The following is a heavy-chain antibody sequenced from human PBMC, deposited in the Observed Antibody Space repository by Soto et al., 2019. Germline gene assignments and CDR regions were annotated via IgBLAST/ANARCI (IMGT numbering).Heavy chain of an antibody. J-gene: IGHJ4*02. CDR3: ADGGRNPYS. D-gene: IGHD3-10*01. V-gene: IGHV3-23*01. CDR1: GFSFSSYA. Sequence: EVQLLAPGGDLVQPGGSLRLSCAASGFSFSSYAMGWVRPAPGRGLDWVSSISAGGDGTYYADSVKGRFTISRDDSKNTVYLQMTSLRAVDTAVYYCADGGRNPYSWGPGALVCVSS. CDR2: ISAGGDGT.